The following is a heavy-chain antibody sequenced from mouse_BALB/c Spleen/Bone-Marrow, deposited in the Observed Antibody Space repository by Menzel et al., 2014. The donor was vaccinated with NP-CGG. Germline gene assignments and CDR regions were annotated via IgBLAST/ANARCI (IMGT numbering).Heavy chain of an antibody. Sequence: EVKLVESGGGLAQPGGSLRLSCAASGFTFSSYAMSWVRPTPEKRLEWVAYITIGGGGSYYPDTVRGRFAISRDNAENTLYLQMSSLKSEDTAIYYCTRHGGGPDYFDHWGQGTTLIVSS. CDR2: ITIGGGGS. J-gene: IGHJ2*01. V-gene: IGHV5-12-2*01. CDR1: GFTFSSYA. CDR3: TRHGGGPDYFDH.